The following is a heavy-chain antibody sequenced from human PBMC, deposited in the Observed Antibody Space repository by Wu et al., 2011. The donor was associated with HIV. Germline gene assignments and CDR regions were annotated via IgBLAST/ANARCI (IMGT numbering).Heavy chain of an antibody. V-gene: IGHV1-69-2*01. Sequence: DVQVLQSGAEVKKPGTAVKISCKISGYKFSDYYIHWLQQAPGKGLEWVGLVDPDDGETKYSQRFLGRVTMTADTSTDTAFMELSSLRSDDSATYFCARGYGITSSFDYWGQGSLVTVSS. CDR3: ARGYGITSSFDY. D-gene: IGHD1-1*01. J-gene: IGHJ4*02. CDR2: VDPDDGET. CDR1: GYKFSDYY.